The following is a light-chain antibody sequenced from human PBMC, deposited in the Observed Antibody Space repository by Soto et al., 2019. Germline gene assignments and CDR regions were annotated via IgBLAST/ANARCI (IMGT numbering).Light chain of an antibody. CDR2: GAS. V-gene: IGKV3D-15*01. CDR1: QSVSSN. J-gene: IGKJ4*01. Sequence: EIVMTQSPATLSVSPGERATLSCRASQSVSSNLAWYQQKPGQAPRLLIYGASTRATGIPARFSRSGSGTEFTLTISSLQSEDFAVYYCQQYNNWPLPFGGGTKVEIK. CDR3: QQYNNWPLP.